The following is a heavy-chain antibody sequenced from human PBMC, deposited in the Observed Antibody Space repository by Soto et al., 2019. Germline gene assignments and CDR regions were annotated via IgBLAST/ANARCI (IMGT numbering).Heavy chain of an antibody. V-gene: IGHV1-69*01. Sequence: QVQLVQSGAEVRKSGSSVKVSCKAAGGTFSDYALSWVRQAPGQGLEWMGGIIPMFATTNYAQKFQGRVTITADESATTAHMDLSSLKSDDTAVYYCARGRGIGFSSTWNIYWYYNMDVWGQGTTVTVSS. D-gene: IGHD6-13*01. CDR1: GGTFSDYA. J-gene: IGHJ6*02. CDR2: IIPMFATT. CDR3: ARGRGIGFSSTWNIYWYYNMDV.